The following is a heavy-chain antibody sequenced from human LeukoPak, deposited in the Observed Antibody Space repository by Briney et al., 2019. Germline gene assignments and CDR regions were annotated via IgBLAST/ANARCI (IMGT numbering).Heavy chain of an antibody. V-gene: IGHV4-59*01. CDR3: ARDPGASVFDY. Sequence: SETLSLTCTVSGGSISSYYWSWIRQPPGKGLEWIGYIYYSGSTNYNPSLKTRLTISVDASKNQFSLKLSSVTAADTAVYYCARDPGASVFDYWGQGTLVTVSS. D-gene: IGHD3-10*01. J-gene: IGHJ4*02. CDR2: IYYSGST. CDR1: GGSISSYY.